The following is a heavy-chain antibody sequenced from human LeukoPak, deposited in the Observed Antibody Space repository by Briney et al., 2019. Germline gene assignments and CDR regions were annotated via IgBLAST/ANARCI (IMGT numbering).Heavy chain of an antibody. CDR2: IIPIFGTA. D-gene: IGHD3-10*01. V-gene: IGHV1-69*05. J-gene: IGHJ6*03. CDR3: ASRSNYYGSGSSDSYYYYYMDV. Sequence: GASVKVSCKASGGTFSSYAISWVRQAPGQGLEWMGGIIPIFGTANYAQKFQGRVTITTDESTSTAYMELSSLRSEDTAVYYCASRSNYYGSGSSDSYYYYYMDVWGKGTTVTVSS. CDR1: GGTFSSYA.